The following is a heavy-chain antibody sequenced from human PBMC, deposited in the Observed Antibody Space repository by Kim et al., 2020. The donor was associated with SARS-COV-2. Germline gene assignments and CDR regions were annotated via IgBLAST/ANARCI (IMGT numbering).Heavy chain of an antibody. CDR3: ANAALDI. CDR2: IKEDGSVK. J-gene: IGHJ3*02. CDR1: GFTFSSAW. V-gene: IGHV3-7*03. Sequence: GGSLRLSCAVSGFTFSSAWMNWVRQAPGKGLEWVASIKEDGSVKHYVDALKGRFTITIENAKNSLYLQMNNLRAEDTAVYYCANAALDIWGQGTMVTVSS.